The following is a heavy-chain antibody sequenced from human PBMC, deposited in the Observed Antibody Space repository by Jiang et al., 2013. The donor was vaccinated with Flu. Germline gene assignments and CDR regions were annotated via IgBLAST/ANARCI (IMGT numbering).Heavy chain of an antibody. J-gene: IGHJ4*02. D-gene: IGHD3-16*01. CDR1: GASISSSSYY. CDR2: IYYSGST. V-gene: IGHV4-39*01. Sequence: PGLVKPSETLSLTCTVSGASISSSSYYWGWIRQPPGKGLEWIGSIYYSGSTYYNPSLKSRVTISVDTSKNQFSLRLSSVTAADTAVFYCARHSPWGTSDYWGQGTLVTVSS. CDR3: ARHSPWGTSDY.